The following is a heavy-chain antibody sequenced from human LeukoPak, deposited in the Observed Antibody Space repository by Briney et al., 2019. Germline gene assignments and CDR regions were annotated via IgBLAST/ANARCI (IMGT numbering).Heavy chain of an antibody. Sequence: SETLSLTCTVSGGSISSSSYYWGWIRQHPGKGLEWIGYIYYSGSTYYNPSLKSRVTISVDTSKNQFSLKLSSVTAADTAVYYCARRSRSTSSTGAFDIWGQGTMVTVSS. CDR2: IYYSGST. CDR1: GGSISSSSYY. D-gene: IGHD2-2*01. CDR3: ARRSRSTSSTGAFDI. J-gene: IGHJ3*02. V-gene: IGHV4-31*03.